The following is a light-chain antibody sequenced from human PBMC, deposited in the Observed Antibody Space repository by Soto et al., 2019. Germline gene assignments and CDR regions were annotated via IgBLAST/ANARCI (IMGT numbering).Light chain of an antibody. V-gene: IGKV1-39*01. J-gene: IGKJ3*01. CDR1: QSASTY. CDR2: GAS. CDR3: QQSYSIPFT. Sequence: DIQMTQSPSSLSASVGDRVTITCRASQSASTYLNWYQQKPGKAPKLLIYGASSLQSGVPSRFSGSGSGTDFTLTISSLQPEDSATYYCQQSYSIPFTFGPGTKVDFK.